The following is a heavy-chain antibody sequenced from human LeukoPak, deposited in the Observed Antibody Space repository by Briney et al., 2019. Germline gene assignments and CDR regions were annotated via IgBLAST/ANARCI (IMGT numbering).Heavy chain of an antibody. CDR2: INDSGVT. CDR1: GGSFSGYY. V-gene: IGHV4-34*01. Sequence: SETLSLTCAVYGGSFSGYYWSWIRQSPGEGLEWIGEINDSGVTNCNPSLESRVILSVDTSKNQFSLRLSSVTAADTAVYYCARRLVDSSASQVSDHWGQETLVTVSP. J-gene: IGHJ4*02. D-gene: IGHD2-2*01. CDR3: ARRLVDSSASQVSDH.